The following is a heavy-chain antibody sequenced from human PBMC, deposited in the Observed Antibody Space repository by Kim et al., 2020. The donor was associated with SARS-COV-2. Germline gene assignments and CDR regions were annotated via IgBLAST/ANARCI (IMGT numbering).Heavy chain of an antibody. CDR2: INPNSGGT. Sequence: ASVKVSCKASGYTFTGYYMHWVRQAPGQGLEWMGRINPNSGGTNYAQKFQGRVTMTRDTSISTAYMELSRLRSDDTVVYYCARGRLRLRKAGNWFDPWGQGTLVTVSS. CDR3: ARGRLRLRKAGNWFDP. V-gene: IGHV1-2*05. D-gene: IGHD5-12*01. J-gene: IGHJ5*02. CDR1: GYTFTGYY.